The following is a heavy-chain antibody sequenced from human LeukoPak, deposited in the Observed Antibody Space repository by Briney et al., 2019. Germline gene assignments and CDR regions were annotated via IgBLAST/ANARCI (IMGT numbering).Heavy chain of an antibody. Sequence: SGGSLRLSCAASGFTFSSYWMHWVRHAPGKGLVWVSRINSDGSSTSYADSVKGRFTISRDNAKNTLYLQMNSLRAADTAVYYCARGGLYGDSVGEYYFDYWGQGTLVTVSS. V-gene: IGHV3-74*01. CDR1: GFTFSSYW. CDR3: ARGGLYGDSVGEYYFDY. J-gene: IGHJ4*02. CDR2: INSDGSST. D-gene: IGHD4-17*01.